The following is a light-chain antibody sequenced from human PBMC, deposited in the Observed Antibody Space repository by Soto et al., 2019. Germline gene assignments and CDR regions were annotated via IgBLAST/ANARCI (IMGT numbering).Light chain of an antibody. Sequence: EIVLTQSPGTLSLSPGERATLSCRASQSVSSIYLAWYQQKPGQAPRLLIYGASSRATGIPDRFSGSGSGTDFPLTISRLEPEDFAVYYCQQYGSSPPWTFGQGTKVEIK. CDR3: QQYGSSPPWT. V-gene: IGKV3-20*01. CDR1: QSVSSIY. CDR2: GAS. J-gene: IGKJ1*01.